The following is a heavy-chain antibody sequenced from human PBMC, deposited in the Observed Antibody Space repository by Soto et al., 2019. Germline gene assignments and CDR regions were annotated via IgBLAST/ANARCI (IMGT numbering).Heavy chain of an antibody. CDR3: AKGRRAARYYYGMEV. Sequence: GGSLRLSCAASGFTCSSYAMSWVRQPPRKGLEWVSAISCSGGSTYYADSGKGRFTISRDNSKNTLCRQMNSLRAEETAVYSCAKGRRAARYYYGMEVWGQGTTVTVSS. V-gene: IGHV3-23*01. CDR2: ISCSGGST. J-gene: IGHJ6*02. CDR1: GFTCSSYA. D-gene: IGHD6-13*01.